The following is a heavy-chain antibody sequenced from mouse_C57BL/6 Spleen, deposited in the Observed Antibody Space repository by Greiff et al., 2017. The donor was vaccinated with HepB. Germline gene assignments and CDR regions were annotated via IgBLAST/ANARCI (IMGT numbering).Heavy chain of an antibody. Sequence: LVESEGGLVQPGSSMKLSCTASGFTFSDYYMAWVRQVPEKGLEWVANINYDGSSTYYLDSLKSRFIISRDNAKNILYQQMSSLKSEDTATYYCARDSPYYYGSSYFYWYFDVWGTGTTVTVSS. V-gene: IGHV5-16*01. CDR2: INYDGSST. J-gene: IGHJ1*03. D-gene: IGHD1-1*01. CDR3: ARDSPYYYGSSYFYWYFDV. CDR1: GFTFSDYY.